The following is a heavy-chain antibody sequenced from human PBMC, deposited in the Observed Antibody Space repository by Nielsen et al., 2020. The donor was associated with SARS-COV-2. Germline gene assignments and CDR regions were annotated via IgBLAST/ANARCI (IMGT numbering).Heavy chain of an antibody. D-gene: IGHD6-6*01. Sequence: GESLKISCAASGFTFSSYAMHWVRQAPGKGLEWVAVISYDGSNKYYADSVKGRFTISRDNSKNTLYLQMNSLRAEDTAVYYCARALVRQGDYWGQGTLVTVSS. J-gene: IGHJ4*02. CDR3: ARALVRQGDY. V-gene: IGHV3-30*04. CDR2: ISYDGSNK. CDR1: GFTFSSYA.